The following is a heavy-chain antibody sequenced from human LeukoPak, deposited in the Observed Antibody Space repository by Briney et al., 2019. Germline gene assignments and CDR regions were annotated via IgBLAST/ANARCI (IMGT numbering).Heavy chain of an antibody. Sequence: PGGSLRLSCAASGFTFSSYAMSWVRQAPGKGLEWVSVISGSGGTTYHADSVKGRFTISRDNSKNTLYLQMNSLRAEDTAVYYCAKGHRSGWSMPLFDFWGQGTLVTVSS. CDR3: AKGHRSGWSMPLFDF. D-gene: IGHD6-19*01. CDR2: ISGSGGTT. J-gene: IGHJ4*02. V-gene: IGHV3-23*01. CDR1: GFTFSSYA.